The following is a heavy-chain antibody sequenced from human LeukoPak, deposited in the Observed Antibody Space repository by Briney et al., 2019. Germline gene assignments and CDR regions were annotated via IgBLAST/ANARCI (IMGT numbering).Heavy chain of an antibody. CDR3: ARGRGRMDYYDSSGYRPLMY. D-gene: IGHD3-22*01. J-gene: IGHJ4*02. CDR2: INHSGST. CDR1: GGSFSGYY. Sequence: SETLSLTCAVYGGSFSGYYWSWIRRPPGKGLEWIGEINHSGSTNYNPSLKSRVTISVDTSKNQFSLKLSSVTAADTAVYYCARGRGRMDYYDSSGYRPLMYWGQGTRVTVCS. V-gene: IGHV4-34*01.